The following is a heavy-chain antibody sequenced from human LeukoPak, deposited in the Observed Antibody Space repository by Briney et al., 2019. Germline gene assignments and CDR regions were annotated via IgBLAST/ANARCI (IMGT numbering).Heavy chain of an antibody. V-gene: IGHV4-4*07. Sequence: SETLSLTCTVSGGSISSYYWSWIRQPAGKGLEWIGRIDSSGSTNYNPSLKSRVTMSVDTSNNQFSLKLSSVTAADTAVYYCARPYCSSTSCYPGSNWFDPWGQGTLVTVSS. D-gene: IGHD2-2*01. CDR2: IDSSGST. CDR1: GGSISSYY. CDR3: ARPYCSSTSCYPGSNWFDP. J-gene: IGHJ5*02.